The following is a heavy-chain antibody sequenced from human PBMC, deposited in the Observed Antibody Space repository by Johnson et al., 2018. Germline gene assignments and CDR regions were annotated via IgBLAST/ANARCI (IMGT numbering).Heavy chain of an antibody. D-gene: IGHD2-15*01. CDR1: GFTFSNAW. CDR2: ISGSGGST. CDR3: AKHSSGHNAFDI. J-gene: IGHJ3*02. V-gene: IGHV3-23*04. Sequence: VQLVQSGGGLVKPGGSLRLSCAASGFTFSNAWMNWVRQAPGKGLEWVSAISGSGGSTYYADSVKGRFTISRDNSKNTLYLQMNSLRAEATAVYYCAKHSSGHNAFDIWGQGTMVTVSS.